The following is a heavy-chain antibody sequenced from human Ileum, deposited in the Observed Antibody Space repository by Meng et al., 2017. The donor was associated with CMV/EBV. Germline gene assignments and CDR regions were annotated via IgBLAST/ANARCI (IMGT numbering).Heavy chain of an antibody. CDR2: IKQDGSDK. CDR1: GFTFSSYW. CDR3: ARDPSNYDFWSGYNDY. J-gene: IGHJ4*02. Sequence: SGFTFSSYWMSWVRQAPGKGLEWVANIKQDGSDKYYVDSVKSRFTISRDNAKNSLYLQMNSLRAEDTAVYYCARDPSNYDFWSGYNDYWGQGTLVTVSS. D-gene: IGHD3-3*01. V-gene: IGHV3-7*01.